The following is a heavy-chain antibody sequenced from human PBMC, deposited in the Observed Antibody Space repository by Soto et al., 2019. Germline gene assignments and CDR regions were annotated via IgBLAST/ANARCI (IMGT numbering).Heavy chain of an antibody. V-gene: IGHV1-58*02. D-gene: IGHD2-15*01. Sequence: SVKVSCKASGSGFISSGIQWVRQAHGQRLEWIGWIVVASGRTNHAQNFRGRVAITRDTSTATAYIELTGLTSEDTAVYFCSADRPDIGVGWWVWGQGTTVTVSS. CDR1: GSGFISSG. CDR3: SADRPDIGVGWWV. CDR2: IVVASGRT. J-gene: IGHJ6*02.